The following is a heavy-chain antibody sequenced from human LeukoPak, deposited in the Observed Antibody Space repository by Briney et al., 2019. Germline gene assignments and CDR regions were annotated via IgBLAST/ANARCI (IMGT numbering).Heavy chain of an antibody. CDR2: IYPGDSDT. CDR3: ARHGPTYYYGSGIDQ. Sequence: GKSLKISCKGSGYSFTSYWIGWVRQMPGKGLEWMGIIYPGDSDTRYSPSFQGQVTISADKSISTAYLQWSSLKASDTAMYYCARHGPTYYYGSGIDQWGRGTLVTVSS. D-gene: IGHD3-10*01. J-gene: IGHJ4*02. CDR1: GYSFTSYW. V-gene: IGHV5-51*01.